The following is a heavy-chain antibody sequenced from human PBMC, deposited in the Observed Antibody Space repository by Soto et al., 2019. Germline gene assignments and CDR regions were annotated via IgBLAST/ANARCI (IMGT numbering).Heavy chain of an antibody. Sequence: PGGSLRLSCAASGFTFSDYYMSWIRQAPGKGLEWISYITSSGTTIYYAASVKGRFTISRDNAKNSLYLEMDSLRAEDTAVYYCAAGYLYHTYFGFWGQGTLVTVSS. J-gene: IGHJ4*02. V-gene: IGHV3-11*01. CDR2: ITSSGTTI. D-gene: IGHD5-18*01. CDR3: AAGYLYHTYFGF. CDR1: GFTFSDYY.